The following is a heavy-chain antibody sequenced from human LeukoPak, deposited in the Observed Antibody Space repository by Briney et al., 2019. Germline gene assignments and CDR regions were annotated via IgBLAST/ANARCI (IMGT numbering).Heavy chain of an antibody. CDR3: ARDAPVPSITIFGVVIKDV. Sequence: PGGSLRLSRAASGFTFSSYAMSWVRQAPGKGLEWVSSISSSSSYIYYADSVKGRFTISRGNAKNSLYLQMNSLRAEDTAVYYCARDAPVPSITIFGVVIKDVWGQGTTVTVSS. D-gene: IGHD3-3*01. V-gene: IGHV3-21*01. CDR2: ISSSSSYI. J-gene: IGHJ6*02. CDR1: GFTFSSYA.